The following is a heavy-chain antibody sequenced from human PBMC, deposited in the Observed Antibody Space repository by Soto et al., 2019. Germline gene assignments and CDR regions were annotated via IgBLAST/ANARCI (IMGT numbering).Heavy chain of an antibody. CDR3: ARDLTFGGVLGFDP. Sequence: GASVKVSCKASGGTFSSYTISWVRQAPGQGLEWMGRIIPILGIANYAQKFQGRVTITADKSTSTAYMELSSLRSEDTAVYYCARDLTFGGVLGFDPWGQGTLVTVSS. CDR1: GGTFSSYT. J-gene: IGHJ5*02. CDR2: IIPILGIA. D-gene: IGHD3-16*01. V-gene: IGHV1-69*04.